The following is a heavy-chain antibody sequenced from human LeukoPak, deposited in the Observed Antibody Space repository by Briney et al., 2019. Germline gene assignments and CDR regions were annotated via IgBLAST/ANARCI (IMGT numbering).Heavy chain of an antibody. CDR3: SRGGGYASPIGY. V-gene: IGHV4-59*01. CDR2: IYHSGST. D-gene: IGHD5-12*01. CDR1: GGSISTYY. Sequence: SETLSLTCTLSGGSISTYYWSWIRQPPGKGLEWIGYIYHSGSTNYNPSLKSRVTISVDTSKNQFSLKLSSVTAADTAVYYCSRGGGYASPIGYWGQGALVTVSS. J-gene: IGHJ4*02.